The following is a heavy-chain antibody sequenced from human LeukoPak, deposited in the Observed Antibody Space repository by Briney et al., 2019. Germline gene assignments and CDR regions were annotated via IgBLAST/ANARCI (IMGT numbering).Heavy chain of an antibody. CDR3: ARQGSAAYCSGGSCVPYGMDV. J-gene: IGHJ6*02. Sequence: SETLSPTCSVSGDSISNSDFYWVWVRQPPGKGLEWIGSIYYRGNTYYNPSLKSRVTISVDTSKKQFSLNLSSVTAADTAIYYCARQGSAAYCSGGSCVPYGMDVWGQGTTVTVSS. V-gene: IGHV4-39*01. CDR1: GDSISNSDFY. CDR2: IYYRGNT. D-gene: IGHD2-15*01.